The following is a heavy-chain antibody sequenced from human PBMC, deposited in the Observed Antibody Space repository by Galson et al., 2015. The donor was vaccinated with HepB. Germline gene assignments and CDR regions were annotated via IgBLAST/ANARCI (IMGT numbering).Heavy chain of an antibody. CDR1: GFTFSSYG. CDR2: IWYDGSNK. D-gene: IGHD1-26*01. CDR3: ARELKWEHNYFDY. J-gene: IGHJ4*02. Sequence: SLRLSCAASGFTFSSYGMHWVRQAPGKGLEWVAVIWYDGSNKYYADSVKGRFTISRDNSKNTLYLQMNSLRAEDTAVYYCARELKWEHNYFDYWGQGTLVTVSS. V-gene: IGHV3-33*01.